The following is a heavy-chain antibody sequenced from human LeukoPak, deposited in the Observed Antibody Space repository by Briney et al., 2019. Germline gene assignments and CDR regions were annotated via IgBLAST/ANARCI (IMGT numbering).Heavy chain of an antibody. CDR3: AIYQGGGDYLGGAFDI. J-gene: IGHJ3*02. CDR1: GGSFSSYY. Sequence: PSETLSLTCAVYGGSFSSYYWSWIRQPPGKGLEWIGYIYYSGSTNYNPSLKSRDTISVDTSKNQFSLKLSSVTAADTAVYYCAIYQGGGDYLGGAFDIWGQGTMVTVSS. D-gene: IGHD4-17*01. V-gene: IGHV4-59*01. CDR2: IYYSGST.